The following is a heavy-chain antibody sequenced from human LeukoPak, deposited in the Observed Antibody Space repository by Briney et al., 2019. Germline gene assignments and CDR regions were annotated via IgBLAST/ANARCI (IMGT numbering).Heavy chain of an antibody. D-gene: IGHD6-13*01. CDR3: ARGIAAETIDY. CDR1: GFTFSSYS. CDR2: ISSSSSTI. J-gene: IGHJ4*02. V-gene: IGHV3-48*04. Sequence: PGGSLRLSCAASGFTFSSYSMNWVRQAPGKGLEWVSYISSSSSTIYYTDSVKGRFSISRDNAKNSLYLQMNSLRAEDTAVYYCARGIAAETIDYWGQGTLVTVSS.